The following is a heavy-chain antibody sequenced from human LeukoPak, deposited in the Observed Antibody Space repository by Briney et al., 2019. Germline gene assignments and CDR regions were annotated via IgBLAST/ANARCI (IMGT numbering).Heavy chain of an antibody. CDR2: TYYRSKWYN. Sequence: SQTLSLTCAISGDSVSSNSAAWNWIRQSPSRGLEWLGRTYYRSKWYNDYAVSVKSRITINPDTSKNQFSLQLNSVTPEDTAVYYCARVGSEAVAGLVKPYFQHWGRGTLVTVSS. V-gene: IGHV6-1*01. CDR3: ARVGSEAVAGLVKPYFQH. CDR1: GDSVSSNSAA. D-gene: IGHD6-19*01. J-gene: IGHJ1*01.